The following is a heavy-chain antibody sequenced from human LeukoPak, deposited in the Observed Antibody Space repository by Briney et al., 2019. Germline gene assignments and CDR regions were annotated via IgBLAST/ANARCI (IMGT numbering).Heavy chain of an antibody. CDR2: IYYSGST. CDR3: ARGRLMYYDSSGYYYDAFDI. D-gene: IGHD3-22*01. J-gene: IGHJ3*02. Sequence: SETLSLTCTVSGGSISSSSYYWGWIRQPPGTGLEWIGSIYYSGSTYYNPSLKSRVTISVDTSKNQFSLKLSSVTAADTAVYYCARGRLMYYDSSGYYYDAFDIWGQGTMVTVSS. CDR1: GGSISSSSYY. V-gene: IGHV4-39*07.